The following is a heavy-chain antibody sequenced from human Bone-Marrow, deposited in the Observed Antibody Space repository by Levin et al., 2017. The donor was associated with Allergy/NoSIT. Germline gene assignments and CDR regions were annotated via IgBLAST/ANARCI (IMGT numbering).Heavy chain of an antibody. D-gene: IGHD6-25*01. V-gene: IGHV3-21*01. Sequence: TGGSLRLSCAASGFNSSNIHWIRQAPGKGLEWVSSISRRSTYTYYADSVRGRFTISRDNAQNSVFLQMNNLRIDDTAVYYCARRSGLAADGPPGYYGLDVWGQGTTVTVSS. CDR1: GFNSSN. CDR2: ISRRSTYT. J-gene: IGHJ6*02. CDR3: ARRSGLAADGPPGYYGLDV.